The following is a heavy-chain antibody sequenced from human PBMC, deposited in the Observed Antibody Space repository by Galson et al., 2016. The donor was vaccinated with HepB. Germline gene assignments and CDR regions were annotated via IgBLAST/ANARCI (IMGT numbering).Heavy chain of an antibody. J-gene: IGHJ6*02. CDR1: GFSFDRYG. D-gene: IGHD4-17*01. CDR3: AKDLVDYGDYDHYYYGMDV. Sequence: SLRLSCAASGFSFDRYGMHWVRQAPGKGLEWVAIISYDGSNKNYADSVKGRFTISRDNSKNMLYLQMYSLRAVDTAVYFCAKDLVDYGDYDHYYYGMDVWGQGTTVTVSS. CDR2: ISYDGSNK. V-gene: IGHV3-30*18.